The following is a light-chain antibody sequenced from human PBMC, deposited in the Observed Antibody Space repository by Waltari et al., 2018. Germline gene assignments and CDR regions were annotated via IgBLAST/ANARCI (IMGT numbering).Light chain of an antibody. CDR3: QQTYSTPRT. Sequence: DIQMTQSQFSMSASVGDRVPNSCRVSLRIVTYLNWFQQKAGEAPKLLISATSSLQPGVPSRFSGGGSVTDFTLIIASLQPDDLASYYCQQTYSTPRTFGQGTKLEI. V-gene: IGKV1-39*01. CDR2: ATS. CDR1: LRIVTY. J-gene: IGKJ2*01.